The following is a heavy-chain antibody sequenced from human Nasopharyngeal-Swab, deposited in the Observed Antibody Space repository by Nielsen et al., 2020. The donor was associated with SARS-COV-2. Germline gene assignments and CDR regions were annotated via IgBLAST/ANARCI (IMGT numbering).Heavy chain of an antibody. V-gene: IGHV1-24*01. CDR3: ASEGSGVFGVVIYAFDI. CDR2: VVPEDGEP. Sequence: ASVKVSCKVSGYTLTVLPIHWVRQAPGKGLEWMGTVVPEDGEPTYAQNFQGRVTMTEDTSTYTAYLELSSLRSEDTAVYYCASEGSGVFGVVIYAFDIWGPGTLVTVSS. CDR1: GYTLTVLP. J-gene: IGHJ3*02. D-gene: IGHD3-3*01.